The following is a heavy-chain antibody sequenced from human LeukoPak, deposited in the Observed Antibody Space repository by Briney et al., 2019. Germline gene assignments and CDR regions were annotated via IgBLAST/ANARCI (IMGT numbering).Heavy chain of an antibody. CDR1: GGSFSGYY. D-gene: IGHD1-1*01. J-gene: IGHJ5*02. CDR2: INHSGST. Sequence: SETLSLTCAVYGGSFSGYYWSWIRQPPGKGLEWIGEINHSGSTNYNPSLKSRVTTSVDTSKNQFSLKLSSVTAADTAVYYCARVFVWNRFPHWFDPWGQGTLVTVSS. V-gene: IGHV4-34*01. CDR3: ARVFVWNRFPHWFDP.